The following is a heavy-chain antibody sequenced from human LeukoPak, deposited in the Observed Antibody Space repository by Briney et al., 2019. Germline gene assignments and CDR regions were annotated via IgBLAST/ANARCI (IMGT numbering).Heavy chain of an antibody. CDR2: ISSSSSYI. V-gene: IGHV3-21*01. J-gene: IGHJ4*02. CDR3: ARVRAGYFDY. Sequence: GGSLRLSCAAPGFTFSSYSMNWVRQAPGKGLEWVSSISSSSSYIYYADSVKGRFTISRDNAKNSLYLQMNSLRAEDTAVYYCARVRAGYFDYWGQGTLVTVSS. D-gene: IGHD3-10*01. CDR1: GFTFSSYS.